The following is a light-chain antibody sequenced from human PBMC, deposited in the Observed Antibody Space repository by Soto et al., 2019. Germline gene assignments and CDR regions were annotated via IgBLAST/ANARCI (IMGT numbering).Light chain of an antibody. CDR1: QSVSSN. CDR2: GAS. J-gene: IGKJ2*01. Sequence: EIVMTQSPATLSVSPGERATLSCRASQSVSSNLAWYQQKPSQAPRLVIYGASTRATGIPARFSGSGSGTEFTLTISSLQSEDFAVYYCQQYNNWPPYTFGQGTKLEIK. CDR3: QQYNNWPPYT. V-gene: IGKV3-15*01.